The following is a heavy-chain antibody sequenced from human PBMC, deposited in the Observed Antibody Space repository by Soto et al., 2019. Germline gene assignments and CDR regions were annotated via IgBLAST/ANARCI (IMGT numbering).Heavy chain of an antibody. J-gene: IGHJ4*02. Sequence: QVHLVQSGPEVKKPGASAKVSCKASGYTFSNYGISWMRQVPGQGLEWMGWISAYNGETKYAQKFQGRVTMTTEISTHTAYMELGSLRSDDTAVYYCARASGTGVGTTSYWGQGTLVTVSS. CDR3: ARASGTGVGTTSY. CDR2: ISAYNGET. V-gene: IGHV1-18*01. D-gene: IGHD1-26*01. CDR1: GYTFSNYG.